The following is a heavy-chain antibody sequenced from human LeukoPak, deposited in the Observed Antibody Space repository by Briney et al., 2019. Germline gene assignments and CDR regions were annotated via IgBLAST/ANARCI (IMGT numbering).Heavy chain of an antibody. CDR1: GFTFSNYA. D-gene: IGHD6-13*01. CDR2: ISYDGSNK. Sequence: GGSLRLSCAASGFTFSNYAMHWVRQAPGKGLEWVAVISYDGSNKYYADFVEGRFTISRDNSKNTLYLQMNSLRAEDTALYYCARGIAAADRGAFDIWGQGTMVTVSS. V-gene: IGHV3-30-3*01. J-gene: IGHJ3*02. CDR3: ARGIAAADRGAFDI.